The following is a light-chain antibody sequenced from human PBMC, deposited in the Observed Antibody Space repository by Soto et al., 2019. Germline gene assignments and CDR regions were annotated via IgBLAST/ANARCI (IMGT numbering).Light chain of an antibody. CDR1: QSVNSSF. Sequence: EIVLTQSPGTLSLSPGERATLSCRASQSVNSSFLAWYQQKPGQAPRLLIYGASSRATGIPDRFSGSGSGTDFTLTISRLEPEDFAVYYCQQYDSSPVTFGGGTKVETK. CDR2: GAS. CDR3: QQYDSSPVT. J-gene: IGKJ4*01. V-gene: IGKV3-20*01.